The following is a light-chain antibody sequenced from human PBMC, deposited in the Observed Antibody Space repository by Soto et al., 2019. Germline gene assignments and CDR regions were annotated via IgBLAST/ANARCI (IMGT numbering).Light chain of an antibody. J-gene: IGKJ1*01. Sequence: IQMTQSPSSLSASVGDRVTITCRASQGIRNDLGWYQQKPGEAPNLLIYAATSLRSGVPSRFSGSGSGTDFTLTISSLQPEDFATYYCLQYYNYPRTFGQGTKVEVK. CDR2: AAT. CDR1: QGIRND. V-gene: IGKV1-6*02. CDR3: LQYYNYPRT.